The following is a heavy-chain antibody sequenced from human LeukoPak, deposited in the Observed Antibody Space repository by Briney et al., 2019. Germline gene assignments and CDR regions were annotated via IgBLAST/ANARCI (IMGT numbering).Heavy chain of an antibody. CDR2: ISGSGGST. CDR1: GFTFSSYS. Sequence: PGGSLRLSCASSGFTFSSYSRSWARQAPAKGLEWVSAISGSGGSTYYADSVKGRFTISRDNSKNTLYLQMNSLRARDSPVYYCAHPPRGLGVRDYFDYWGQGTLVTVSS. D-gene: IGHD3-10*01. V-gene: IGHV3-23*01. CDR3: AHPPRGLGVRDYFDY. J-gene: IGHJ4*02.